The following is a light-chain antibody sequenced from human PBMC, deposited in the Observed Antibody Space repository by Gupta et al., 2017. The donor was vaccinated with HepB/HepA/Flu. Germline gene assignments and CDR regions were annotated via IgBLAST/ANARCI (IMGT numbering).Light chain of an antibody. Sequence: QSALTQPASVSGSPGQSTTLSCTGTSSDVGTYNYVSWYQQHPGKAPNLMIYDVSNRPSGVSNRFSGSKSGNTASLTISGLQAEDEADYYCSSYTRSSSVVFGGGTKLTVL. CDR1: SSDVGTYNY. CDR2: DVS. CDR3: SSYTRSSSVV. J-gene: IGLJ2*01. V-gene: IGLV2-14*03.